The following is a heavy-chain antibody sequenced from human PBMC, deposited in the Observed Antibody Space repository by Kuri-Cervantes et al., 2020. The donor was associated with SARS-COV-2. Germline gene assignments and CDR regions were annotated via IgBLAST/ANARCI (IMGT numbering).Heavy chain of an antibody. V-gene: IGHV4-61*09. CDR3: ARGLGIQGCYYGMDV. CDR2: IYTSGGT. D-gene: IGHD3-9*01. J-gene: IGHJ6*02. Sequence: TLSLTCSVSGGSISSGSYYCTWIRQPAGKGLEWIGHIYTSGGTNYNPSLKSRVTISVDTSKNQFSLKLSSVTAADTAVYYCARGLGIQGCYYGMDVWGQGTTVTVSS. CDR1: GGSISSGSYY.